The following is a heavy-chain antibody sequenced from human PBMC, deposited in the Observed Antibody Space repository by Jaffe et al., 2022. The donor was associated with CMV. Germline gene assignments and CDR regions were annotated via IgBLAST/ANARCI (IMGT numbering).Heavy chain of an antibody. D-gene: IGHD2-8*02. Sequence: QVQLQESGPGLVKPSETLSLTCTVSGGSISSYYWSWIRQPPGKGLEWIGYIYYSGSTNYNPSLKSRVTISVDTSKNQFSLKLSSVTAADTAVYYCARAPHFWYWVDYWGQGTLVTVSS. J-gene: IGHJ4*02. CDR3: ARAPHFWYWVDY. CDR1: GGSISSYY. V-gene: IGHV4-59*01. CDR2: IYYSGST.